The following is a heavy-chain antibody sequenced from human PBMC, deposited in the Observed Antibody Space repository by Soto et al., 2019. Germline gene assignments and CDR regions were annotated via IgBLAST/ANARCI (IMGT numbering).Heavy chain of an antibody. V-gene: IGHV1-18*01. CDR3: ARDPYPYEIVGATEIDY. CDR1: GYTFTSYG. J-gene: IGHJ4*02. Sequence: QVQLVQSGAEVKKPGASVKVSCKASGYTFTSYGISWVRQAPGQGLEWMGWISAYNGNTNYAQKLQGRVTMTTDTATSTAYMELRSLRSDDTAVYYCARDPYPYEIVGATEIDYWGQGTLVTVSS. CDR2: ISAYNGNT. D-gene: IGHD1-26*01.